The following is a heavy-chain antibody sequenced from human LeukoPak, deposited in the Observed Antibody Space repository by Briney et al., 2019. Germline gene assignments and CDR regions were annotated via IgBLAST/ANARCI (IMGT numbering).Heavy chain of an antibody. CDR2: IYSGGST. J-gene: IGHJ4*02. D-gene: IGHD5-18*01. CDR1: GCSVSSDY. Sequence: PGGSLRLSCAASGCSVSSDYMTWVRQAPGKGLEWVSVIYSGGSTYYADSVKGRFTISRDNSKNTLYLQMNNVRVEDTAVYFCARYHTALNYWGQGTLVTVSS. V-gene: IGHV3-53*01. CDR3: ARYHTALNY.